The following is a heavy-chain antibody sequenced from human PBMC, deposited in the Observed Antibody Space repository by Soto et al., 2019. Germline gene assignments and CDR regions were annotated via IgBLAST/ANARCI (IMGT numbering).Heavy chain of an antibody. CDR1: GFSVSNLY. Sequence: PGGSLRLSCAASGFSVSNLYMTWVRQAPGKGLEWVSVISSGGSTYYADSVKGRFTISRDNSKNTLYLEMKSLRAGDTAVYYCARETLGGAYDSCHGGQGILVTVSS. CDR3: ARETLGGAYDSCH. CDR2: ISSGGST. D-gene: IGHD3-3*01. V-gene: IGHV3-66*01. J-gene: IGHJ4*02.